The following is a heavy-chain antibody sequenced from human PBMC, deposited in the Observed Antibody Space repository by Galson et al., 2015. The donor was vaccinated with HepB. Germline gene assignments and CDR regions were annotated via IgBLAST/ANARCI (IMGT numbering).Heavy chain of an antibody. D-gene: IGHD3-22*01. J-gene: IGHJ5*02. CDR2: ISSNGGST. CDR1: GFTFSSYA. CDR3: VKDSRYYYDPIDP. Sequence: SLRLSCAASGFTFSSYAMHWVRQAPGKGLEYVSAISSNGGSTYYADSVKGRFTISRDNSKNTLYLQMSSLRAEDTAVYYCVKDSRYYYDPIDPWGQGTLVTVSS. V-gene: IGHV3-64D*06.